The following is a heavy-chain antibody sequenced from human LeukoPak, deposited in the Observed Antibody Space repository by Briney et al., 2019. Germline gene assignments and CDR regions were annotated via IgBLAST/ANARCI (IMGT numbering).Heavy chain of an antibody. CDR3: VRYYYGSGSYGWFDP. V-gene: IGHV4-4*02. Sequence: PSETLSLTCAVSGGSISRSNWWSWVRQPPGKGLEWIGRIYTSGSTNYNPSLESRVTMSVDTSKNQFSLKLSSVTAADTAVYYCVRYYYGSGSYGWFDPWGQGTLVTVSS. CDR2: IYTSGST. J-gene: IGHJ5*02. D-gene: IGHD3-10*01. CDR1: GGSISRSNW.